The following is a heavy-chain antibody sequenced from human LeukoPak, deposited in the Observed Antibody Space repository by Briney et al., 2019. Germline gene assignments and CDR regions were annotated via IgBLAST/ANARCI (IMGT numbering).Heavy chain of an antibody. CDR1: GVSMTTYY. D-gene: IGHD5-18*01. CDR3: ARQPGSTAAFDI. J-gene: IGHJ3*02. Sequence: SETLSLTCTVSGVSMTTYYWSWIRQPPGKGLEWIAYSHNSGETKYNPSLKSRITISVDTSKNEFSLKLTTVTAADTAVYYCARQPGSTAAFDIWGQGTTVTVSA. V-gene: IGHV4-59*08. CDR2: SHNSGET.